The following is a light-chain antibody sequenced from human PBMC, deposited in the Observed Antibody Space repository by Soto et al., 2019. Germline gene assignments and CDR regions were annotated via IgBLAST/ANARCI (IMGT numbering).Light chain of an antibody. CDR2: DTN. V-gene: IGLV1-44*01. J-gene: IGLJ2*01. CDR3: AAWNDSQNGPV. CDR1: SSNLGLND. Sequence: QSVLPQPPSASGTPGQTVTISCSGSSSNLGLNDVHWYRQLSGPAPQLLIVDTNQQSTGVPDRFSGSRSGTSASLAIHGLQSEDEADYHCAAWNDSQNGPVFGRGTKLTVL.